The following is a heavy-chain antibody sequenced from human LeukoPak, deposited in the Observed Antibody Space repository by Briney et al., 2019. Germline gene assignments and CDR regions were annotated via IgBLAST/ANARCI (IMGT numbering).Heavy chain of an antibody. V-gene: IGHV4-59*08. D-gene: IGHD3-22*01. Sequence: KASETLSLTCTVSGGSISSYYWSWIRQPPGKGLEWIGYIYYSGSTNYNPSLKSRVTISVDTSKNQISLKLSSVTAADTAVYYCARHGHYYDTSGYYSTPDFWGQGTLVTVSS. J-gene: IGHJ4*02. CDR3: ARHGHYYDTSGYYSTPDF. CDR2: IYYSGST. CDR1: GGSISSYY.